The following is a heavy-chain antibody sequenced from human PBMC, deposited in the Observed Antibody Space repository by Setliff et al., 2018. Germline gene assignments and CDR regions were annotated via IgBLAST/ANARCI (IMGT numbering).Heavy chain of an antibody. J-gene: IGHJ4*02. CDR2: IYSSGST. CDR3: TRESRYYYDNLGTLDY. D-gene: IGHD3-22*01. CDR1: GGSISSGDYY. V-gene: IGHV4-30-4*08. Sequence: SETLSLTCTVSGGSISSGDYYWSWIRQPPGKGLEWIGYIYSSGSTYYNPSLKSRVSISVDTSKNQFSLKLSSATAAGTAAYYCTRESRYYYDNLGTLDYWGQGTLVTVSS.